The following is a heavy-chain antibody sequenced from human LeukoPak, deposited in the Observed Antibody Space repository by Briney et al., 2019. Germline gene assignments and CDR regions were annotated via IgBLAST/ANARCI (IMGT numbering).Heavy chain of an antibody. J-gene: IGHJ3*02. CDR2: ISGSGSKI. Sequence: GGSLRLSCAASGFTFSDYYMSWIRQAPGKGLEWVSYISGSGSKIYYADSVKGRFTISRDNAKNSLYLQMNSLGAEDMALYYCAKDQIRGAAAGPFESHDAFDIWGQGTMVTVSS. CDR1: GFTFSDYY. D-gene: IGHD6-13*01. V-gene: IGHV3-11*01. CDR3: AKDQIRGAAAGPFESHDAFDI.